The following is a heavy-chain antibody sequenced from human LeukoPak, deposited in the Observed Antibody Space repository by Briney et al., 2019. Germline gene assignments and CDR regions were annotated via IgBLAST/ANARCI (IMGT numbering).Heavy chain of an antibody. V-gene: IGHV4-31*03. Sequence: TSETLSLTCTVSGGSISSGGYYWSWIRQHPGKGLEWIGYIYYSGSTYYNPSLKSRVTISVDTSKNQFSPKLSSLTAADTAVYYCARILVRGVIIGEGNWFDPWGQGTLVTVSS. D-gene: IGHD3-10*01. CDR1: GGSISSGGYY. J-gene: IGHJ5*02. CDR2: IYYSGST. CDR3: ARILVRGVIIGEGNWFDP.